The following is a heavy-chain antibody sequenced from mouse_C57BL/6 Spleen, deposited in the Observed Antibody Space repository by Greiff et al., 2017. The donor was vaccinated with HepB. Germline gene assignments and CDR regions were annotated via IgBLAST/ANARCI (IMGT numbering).Heavy chain of an antibody. V-gene: IGHV2-2*01. CDR2: IWSGGST. CDR1: GFSFTSYG. D-gene: IGHD1-1*01. Sequence: VQLQQSGPGLVQPSQSLSITCTVSGFSFTSYGVHWVRQSPGKGLEWLGVIWSGGSTDYNAAFISRLSISKDNSKSQVFFKMNSLQADDTAIYYCASYYGSSYGYFDVWGTGPRSPSPQ. J-gene: IGHJ1*03. CDR3: ASYYGSSYGYFDV.